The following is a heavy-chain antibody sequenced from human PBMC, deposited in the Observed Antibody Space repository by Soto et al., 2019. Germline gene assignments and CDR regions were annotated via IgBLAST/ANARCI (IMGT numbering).Heavy chain of an antibody. CDR2: INPNSGGT. V-gene: IGHV1-2*02. D-gene: IGHD6-13*01. Sequence: ASVKVSCKASGSTFTGYYISWVRQAPGQGLEWMGWINPNSGGTNYAQKFQGRVTMTRDTSISAAYLELSRLRSDDTAVYYCARGVGSSSWYNYYYYGMDVWGQGTTVTVSS. CDR1: GSTFTGYY. J-gene: IGHJ6*02. CDR3: ARGVGSSSWYNYYYYGMDV.